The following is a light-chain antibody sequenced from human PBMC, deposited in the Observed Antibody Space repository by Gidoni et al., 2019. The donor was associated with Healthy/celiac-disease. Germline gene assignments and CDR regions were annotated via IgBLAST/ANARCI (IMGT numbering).Light chain of an antibody. V-gene: IGLV4-69*01. CDR2: LNSDGSH. CDR3: RGDV. J-gene: IGLJ1*01. Sequence: QLVLTQSPSASASLGASVKLTCTLSSGHSSYAIAGHQQQPEKGPRYLMKLNSDGSHSKGDGIPDRFSGSSSGAERYLTISSLQSEDEADYYCRGDVCGTGTKVTVL. CDR1: SGHSSYA.